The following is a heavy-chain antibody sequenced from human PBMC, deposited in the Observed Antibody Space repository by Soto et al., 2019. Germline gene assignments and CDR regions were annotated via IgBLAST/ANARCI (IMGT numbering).Heavy chain of an antibody. CDR3: TRDGRLYYDSSGYYSMDY. Sequence: GGSLRLSCTASGFTFGDYAMSWFRQAPGKGLEWVGFIRSKAYGGTTEYAASVKGRFTISRDDSKSIAYLQMNSLKTEDTAVYYCTRDGRLYYDSSGYYSMDYWGQGTLVTVSS. CDR1: GFTFGDYA. CDR2: IRSKAYGGTT. V-gene: IGHV3-49*03. D-gene: IGHD3-22*01. J-gene: IGHJ4*02.